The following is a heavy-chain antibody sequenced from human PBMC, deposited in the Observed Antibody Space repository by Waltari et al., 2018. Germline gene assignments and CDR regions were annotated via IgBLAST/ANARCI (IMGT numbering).Heavy chain of an antibody. D-gene: IGHD2-2*01. CDR1: GFTFSNYA. V-gene: IGHV3-30*18. Sequence: QVQLAQSGGGMVQPGRSLRLSCAASGFTFSNYAMHWVRQAPGKGLEWVAGILYDGSTKYYADSVKGRLTISRDNSKNTLYLQMNSRRAEDTAVYYCAKDGMPYLWGQGTLVTVSS. J-gene: IGHJ5*02. CDR2: ILYDGSTK. CDR3: AKDGMPYL.